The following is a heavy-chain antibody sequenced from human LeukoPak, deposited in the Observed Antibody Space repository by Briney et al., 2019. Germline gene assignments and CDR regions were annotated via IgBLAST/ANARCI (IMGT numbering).Heavy chain of an antibody. CDR3: ARFVAARHPSYYFDY. V-gene: IGHV4-4*09. D-gene: IGHD6-6*01. J-gene: IGHJ4*02. CDR1: GGSISSYY. Sequence: SETLSLTCTVSGGSISSYYWSWIRQPPGKGLEWIGYIYTSGSTNYNPSLKSRVTTSVDTSKNQFSLKLSSVTAADTAVYYCARFVAARHPSYYFDYWGQGTLVTVSS. CDR2: IYTSGST.